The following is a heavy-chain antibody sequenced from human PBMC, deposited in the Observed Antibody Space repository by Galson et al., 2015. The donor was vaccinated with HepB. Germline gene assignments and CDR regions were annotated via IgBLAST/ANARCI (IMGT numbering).Heavy chain of an antibody. D-gene: IGHD6-13*01. Sequence: SLRLSCAASGFTFSSYSMNWVRQAPGKGLEWVAVIWYDGSNKYYADSVKGRFTISRDNSKNTLYLQMNSLRAEDTAVYYCARDGVDRGIAAAGRWGGGRYYGMDVWGQGTTVTVSS. J-gene: IGHJ6*02. CDR3: ARDGVDRGIAAAGRWGGGRYYGMDV. CDR2: IWYDGSNK. CDR1: GFTFSSYS. V-gene: IGHV3-33*08.